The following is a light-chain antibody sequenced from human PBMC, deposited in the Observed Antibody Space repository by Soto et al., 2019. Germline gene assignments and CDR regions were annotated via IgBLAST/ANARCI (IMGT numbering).Light chain of an antibody. Sequence: QSALTQPASVSGSPGQSITIACTGTSSDIGGYNFVSWYQQHPGKAPKLLFYDVGNRPSGVSNRFSGSKSGNTASLTISGLQAEDEAHYYCNSYRTVSTYVFGTGTKVTVL. CDR1: SSDIGGYNF. CDR2: DVG. CDR3: NSYRTVSTYV. V-gene: IGLV2-14*01. J-gene: IGLJ1*01.